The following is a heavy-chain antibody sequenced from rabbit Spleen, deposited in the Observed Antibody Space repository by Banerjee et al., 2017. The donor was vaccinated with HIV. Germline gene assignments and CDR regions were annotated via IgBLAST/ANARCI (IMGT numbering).Heavy chain of an antibody. Sequence: EQLEESGGGLVKPEGSLTLTCKASGVSLNDKDVMCWVRQAPGKGLEWIACIYAGSSGNTYYASWAKGRFTISKTSSTTVTLQMTSLTVADTATYFCARDSAGREDFNLWGQGTLVTVS. CDR1: GVSLNDKDV. CDR3: ARDSAGREDFNL. V-gene: IGHV1S45*01. J-gene: IGHJ4*01. D-gene: IGHD4-2*01. CDR2: IYAGSSGNT.